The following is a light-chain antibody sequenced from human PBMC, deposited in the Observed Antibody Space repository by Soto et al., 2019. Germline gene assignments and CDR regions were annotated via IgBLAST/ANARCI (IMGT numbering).Light chain of an antibody. V-gene: IGKV3-20*01. CDR2: AAS. CDR3: QQSGNSPWT. Sequence: EVVLTQSPGTLPLSPGERATLSCSAGQSISSSFLTWYQQKPGQAPRLLIYAASNRATGIPDRFSGSGSGTDFTLTISRLEPEDFAVYYCQQSGNSPWTFGQGTKVDIK. CDR1: QSISSSF. J-gene: IGKJ1*01.